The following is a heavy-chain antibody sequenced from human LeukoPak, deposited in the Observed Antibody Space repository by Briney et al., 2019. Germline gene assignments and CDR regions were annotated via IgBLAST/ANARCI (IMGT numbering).Heavy chain of an antibody. CDR1: GFILSTYW. Sequence: GGSLRLSCAASGFILSTYWMTWVRQAPRKGLEWVANIKQDGSETYYVDSVKGRFTISRDNARNSLFLQMNSLRVEDTAVYYCARGDGYHRLWGQGTLVTVSS. V-gene: IGHV3-7*01. CDR2: IKQDGSET. J-gene: IGHJ4*02. D-gene: IGHD5-24*01. CDR3: ARGDGYHRL.